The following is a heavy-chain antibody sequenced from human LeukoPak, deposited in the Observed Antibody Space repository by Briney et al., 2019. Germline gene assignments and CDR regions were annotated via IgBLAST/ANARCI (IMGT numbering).Heavy chain of an antibody. J-gene: IGHJ4*02. CDR2: INPNSGGT. CDR3: AREVYCSSTSCYGYYFDY. D-gene: IGHD2-2*01. V-gene: IGHV1-2*04. CDR1: GYTFTGYY. Sequence: ASVKVSCKASGYTFTGYYIHWVRQAPGQGLEWMGWINPNSGGTNYAQKFQGWVTMTRDTSISTAYMELSRLRSDDTAVYYCAREVYCSSTSCYGYYFDYWGQGTLVTVSS.